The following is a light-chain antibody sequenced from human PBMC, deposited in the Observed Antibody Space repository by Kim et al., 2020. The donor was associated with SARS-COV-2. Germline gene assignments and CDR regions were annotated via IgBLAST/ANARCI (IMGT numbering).Light chain of an antibody. V-gene: IGLV1-47*01. CDR1: SSNLGRNY. CDR2: RGS. J-gene: IGLJ1*01. CDR3: AAWDDSLSAYV. Sequence: QSVLTQPPSASGTPGQRVTISCSGGSSNLGRNYVYWYQHVPGAAPKLLIYRGSNRPSGVPDRFAGSKSDNSASLVISGLQSEDEAHYYCAAWDDSLSAYVFGTGTKVTVL.